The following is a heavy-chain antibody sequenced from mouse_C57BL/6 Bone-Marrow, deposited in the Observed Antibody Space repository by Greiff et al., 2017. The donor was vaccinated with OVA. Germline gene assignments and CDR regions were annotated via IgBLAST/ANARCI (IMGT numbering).Heavy chain of an antibody. J-gene: IGHJ2*01. CDR1: GFNIKDDY. D-gene: IGHD1-1*01. CDR3: TTSITTVVDY. CDR2: IDPENGDT. Sequence: EVQLVESGAELVRPGASVKLSCTASGFNIKDDYMHWVKQRPEQGLEWIGWIDPENGDTEYASKFQGKATITADTSSNTAYLQLSSLTSEDTAVYYCTTSITTVVDYWGQGTTLTVSS. V-gene: IGHV14-4*01.